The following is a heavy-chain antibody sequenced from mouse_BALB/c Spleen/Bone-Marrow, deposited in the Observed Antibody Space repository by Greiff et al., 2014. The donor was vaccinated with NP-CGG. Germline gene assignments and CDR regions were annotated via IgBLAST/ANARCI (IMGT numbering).Heavy chain of an antibody. CDR3: ASRGDYSYAMDY. Sequence: VQLKQSGAELVRPGSSVKISCKASGYAFSNYWMNWVKQRPGQGLEWIGQIYPGDTDIHYNGKFKGKATLTADKSSSTAYMQLSSLTSEDSAVYFCASRGDYSYAMDYWGQGTSVTVSS. V-gene: IGHV1-80*01. CDR1: GYAFSNYW. D-gene: IGHD1-1*01. CDR2: IYPGDTDI. J-gene: IGHJ4*01.